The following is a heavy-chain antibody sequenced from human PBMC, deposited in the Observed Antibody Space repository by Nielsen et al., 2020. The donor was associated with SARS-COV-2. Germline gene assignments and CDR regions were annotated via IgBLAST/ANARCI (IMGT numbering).Heavy chain of an antibody. D-gene: IGHD5-18*01. J-gene: IGHJ4*02. V-gene: IGHV3-33*08. CDR3: ARALQLWLPSDY. CDR2: IWRDGTTT. CDR1: GFTFSSYW. Sequence: GGSLRLSCAASGFTFSSYWMSWVRQAPGKGLEWVAAIWRDGTTTHYAESVKGRFTISRDNPNNTLFLHMMSLRAEDTAIYYCARALQLWLPSDYWGQGTLVTVSS.